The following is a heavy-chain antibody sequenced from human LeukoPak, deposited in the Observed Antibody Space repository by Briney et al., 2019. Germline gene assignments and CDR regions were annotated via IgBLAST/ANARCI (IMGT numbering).Heavy chain of an antibody. D-gene: IGHD2-15*01. Sequence: ASVKVSCKASGYTFTSYGLSWVRQAPGQGLEWMGWISPYNDNTNYAQKFQGRVTMTTDTSTTTAYMELRSLRSDDTAVYYCARGRGGKYCSGGSCYSYDYYYYYMDVWGKGTTVTVSS. CDR2: ISPYNDNT. V-gene: IGHV1-18*01. J-gene: IGHJ6*03. CDR1: GYTFTSYG. CDR3: ARGRGGKYCSGGSCYSYDYYYYYMDV.